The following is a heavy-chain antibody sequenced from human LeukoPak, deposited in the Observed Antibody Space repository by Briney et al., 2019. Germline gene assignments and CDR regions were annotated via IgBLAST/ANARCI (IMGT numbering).Heavy chain of an antibody. CDR3: AREYYDSSGPYRYYGMDV. CDR2: INAGNGNT. Sequence: GASVKVSCKASEYTFTSYAMHWVRQAPGQRLEWMGWINAGNGNTKYSQKFQGRVTITRDTSASTAYMELSSLRSEDTAVYYCAREYYDSSGPYRYYGMDVWGQGTTVTVSS. V-gene: IGHV1-3*01. D-gene: IGHD3-22*01. J-gene: IGHJ6*02. CDR1: EYTFTSYA.